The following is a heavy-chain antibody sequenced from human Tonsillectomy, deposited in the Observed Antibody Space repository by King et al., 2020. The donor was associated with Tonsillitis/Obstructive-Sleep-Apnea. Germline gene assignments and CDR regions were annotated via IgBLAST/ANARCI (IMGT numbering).Heavy chain of an antibody. V-gene: IGHV3-23*04. Sequence: VQLVESGGGLVQPGGSLRLSCVGSGFSFSNYAMTWVRQAPGKGLEWVSAISGSGGTTYYADSGRFTISRDNSKNTLYLQMNSLRAEDSALYFCAKGVCSTTGCSLDYWGQGTLVTVSS. J-gene: IGHJ4*02. D-gene: IGHD2-2*01. CDR3: AKGVCSTTGCSLDY. CDR1: GFSFSNYA. CDR2: ISGSGGTT.